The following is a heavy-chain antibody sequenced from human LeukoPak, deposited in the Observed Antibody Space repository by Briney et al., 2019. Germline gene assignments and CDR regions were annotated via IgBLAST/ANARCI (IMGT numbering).Heavy chain of an antibody. J-gene: IGHJ3*02. CDR1: GFTFSRFS. CDR3: ATRLTADSYEASDI. Sequence: GGSLRLSCAGSGFTFSRFSMIWVRQAPGKGLDWVASISSGSHHKYHADSLKGRFTISRDNDKNSLFLQMNSLRAEDTALYYCATRLTADSYEASDIWGQGTMATVSS. D-gene: IGHD6-13*01. V-gene: IGHV3-21*06. CDR2: ISSGSHHK.